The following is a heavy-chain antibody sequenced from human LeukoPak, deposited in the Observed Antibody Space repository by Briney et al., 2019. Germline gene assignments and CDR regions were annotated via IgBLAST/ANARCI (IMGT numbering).Heavy chain of an antibody. J-gene: IGHJ4*02. CDR2: ISAYNGNT. Sequence: ASVKVSCKASGYTFTSYGISWVRQAPGQGLEWMGWISAYNGNTNYAQKLQGRVTMTIDTSTSTAYMELRSLRSDDTAVYYCARVPGYCSGGSCYHDGFDYWGQGTLVTVSS. CDR3: ARVPGYCSGGSCYHDGFDY. CDR1: GYTFTSYG. D-gene: IGHD2-15*01. V-gene: IGHV1-18*01.